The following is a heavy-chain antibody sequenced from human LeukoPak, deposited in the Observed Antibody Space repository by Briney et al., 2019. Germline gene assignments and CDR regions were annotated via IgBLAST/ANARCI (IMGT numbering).Heavy chain of an antibody. J-gene: IGHJ2*01. CDR1: GFTFSSHA. CDR2: INGSGSST. V-gene: IGHV3-23*01. CDR3: ARDFWADFEYFDL. D-gene: IGHD3-3*01. Sequence: PGGSLRLSCAASGFTFSSHAMSWVRQAPGKGLEWVSAINGSGSSTYYADSVKGRVSISRDNSKNTLYLQMNSLRVEDTALYYCARDFWADFEYFDLWGRGTLVTVSS.